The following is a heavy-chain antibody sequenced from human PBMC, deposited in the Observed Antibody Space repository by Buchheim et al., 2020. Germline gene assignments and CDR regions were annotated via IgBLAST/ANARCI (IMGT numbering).Heavy chain of an antibody. CDR3: ARDSTSANFDH. CDR2: IWYDGSKT. V-gene: IGHV3-33*01. CDR1: GFTFSSFG. Sequence: QVQLVESGGGVVQPGRSLRLSCAASGFTFSSFGMHWVRQAPGKGLEWVAVIWYDGSKTSYADSVKGRFTISRDNPKNTLYLQMNSLRAEDTAVYYCARDSTSANFDHWGQGAL. J-gene: IGHJ4*02. D-gene: IGHD2-2*01.